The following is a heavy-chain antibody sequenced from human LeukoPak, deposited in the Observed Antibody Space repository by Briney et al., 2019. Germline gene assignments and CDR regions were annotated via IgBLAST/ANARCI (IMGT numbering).Heavy chain of an antibody. D-gene: IGHD3-22*01. CDR1: GFTFSSYA. Sequence: GGSLRLSCAASGFTFSSYAMSWVRQAPGKGLEWVSAISGSGGSTDYAGSGKGRFTISRDNSKNKLDLQMNSMRAEDTAVYYCAKDLIMAYYDSSGYNFDYWGQGTLVTVSS. CDR3: AKDLIMAYYDSSGYNFDY. V-gene: IGHV3-23*01. J-gene: IGHJ4*02. CDR2: ISGSGGST.